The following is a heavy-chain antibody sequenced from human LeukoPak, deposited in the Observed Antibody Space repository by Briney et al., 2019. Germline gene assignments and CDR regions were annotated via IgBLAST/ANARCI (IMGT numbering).Heavy chain of an antibody. D-gene: IGHD6-13*01. CDR2: IYYSGST. CDR3: ARQRPGRSSWLNWFDP. J-gene: IGHJ5*02. Sequence: PSETLSLTCTVSGGSISSYYWSWIRQPPGKGLEWIGYIYYSGSTNYNPSLKSRVTISVDTSKNQFSLKLSSVTAADTAVYYCARQRPGRSSWLNWFDPWGQGTLVTVSS. CDR1: GGSISSYY. V-gene: IGHV4-59*08.